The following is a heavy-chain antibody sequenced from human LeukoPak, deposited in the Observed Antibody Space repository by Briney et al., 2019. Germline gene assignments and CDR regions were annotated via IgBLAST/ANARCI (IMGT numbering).Heavy chain of an antibody. CDR1: GFTFSSYA. CDR3: AKDGPRITMIVVVIRPHDAFDI. J-gene: IGHJ3*02. D-gene: IGHD3-22*01. CDR2: ISGSGGST. Sequence: GGSLRLSCAASGFTFSSYAMSWVRQAPGKGLEWVSAISGSGGSTYYADSVKGRFTISRDNSKNTLYLQVNSLRAEDTAVYYCAKDGPRITMIVVVIRPHDAFDIWGQGTMVTVSS. V-gene: IGHV3-23*01.